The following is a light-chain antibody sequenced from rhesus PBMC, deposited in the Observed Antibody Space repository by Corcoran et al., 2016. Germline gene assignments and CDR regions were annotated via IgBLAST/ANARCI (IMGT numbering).Light chain of an antibody. Sequence: DIQMTQSPSSLSASVGDTVTITCRASQGISSWLAWYQQKPGKAPKLLIYNASSLQSGVQSRFSGSGSGTDFPLTISSLQSEDFATYYCQQYSSRRTFGQGTKVEIK. CDR3: QQYSSRRT. V-gene: IGKV1-22*01. CDR2: NAS. CDR1: QGISSW. J-gene: IGKJ1*01.